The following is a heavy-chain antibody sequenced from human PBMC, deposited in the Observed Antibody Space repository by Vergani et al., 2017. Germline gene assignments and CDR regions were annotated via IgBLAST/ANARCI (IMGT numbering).Heavy chain of an antibody. CDR2: ISSSSSYT. CDR3: ARSNGYSSGWYRD. V-gene: IGHV3-11*06. J-gene: IGHJ4*02. D-gene: IGHD6-19*01. CDR1: GFTFSDYY. Sequence: QVQLVESGGGLAKPGGSLRLSCAASGFTFSDYYMSWIRQAPGKGLEWVSYISSSSSYTNYADSVKGRFTISRDNAKNSLYLQMNSLRAEDTAVYYCARSNGYSSGWYRDWGQGTLVTVSS.